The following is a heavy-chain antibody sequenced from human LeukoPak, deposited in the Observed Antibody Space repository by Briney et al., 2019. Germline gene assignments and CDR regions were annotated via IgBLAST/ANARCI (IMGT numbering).Heavy chain of an antibody. D-gene: IGHD1-26*01. CDR2: ISSSSAHI. CDR1: GFTFSSYS. V-gene: IGHV3-21*01. CDR3: ARDIGGSYTAIDY. Sequence: PGGSLRLSCAASGFTFSSYSMNWVRQAPGKGLEWVSFISSSSAHINYADSVKGRFTISRDNPRNSLYLQMNSLRDEDTAVHYGARDIGGSYTAIDYWGQGTLVTVSS. J-gene: IGHJ4*02.